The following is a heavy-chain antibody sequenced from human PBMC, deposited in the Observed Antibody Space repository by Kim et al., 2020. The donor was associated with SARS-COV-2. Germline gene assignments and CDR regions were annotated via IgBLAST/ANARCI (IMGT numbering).Heavy chain of an antibody. CDR3: AKNLDTAWIDY. D-gene: IGHD5-18*01. CDR1: GFTFSSYG. J-gene: IGHJ4*02. CDR2: IWYDGSKK. V-gene: IGHV3-33*03. Sequence: GGSLRLSCAASGFTFSSYGMHWVRQAPGKGLEWVAVIWYDGSKKYYADSVKGRFTISRDNSKNTLYLQMNSLRAEDTAVYYCAKNLDTAWIDYWGQGTL.